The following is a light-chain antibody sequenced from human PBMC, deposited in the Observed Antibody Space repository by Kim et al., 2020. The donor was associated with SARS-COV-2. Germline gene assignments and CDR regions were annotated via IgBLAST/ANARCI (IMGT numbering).Light chain of an antibody. Sequence: EIVLTQSPGTLSLSPGERATLSCRASQSVSSSYLAWYQQKPGQAPRLLIYGASSRATGIPDRFSGSGSGTDFTLTISRLEPVDFAVYYCQQYGSSPWTFGQGTKVDIK. CDR2: GAS. CDR1: QSVSSSY. V-gene: IGKV3-20*01. J-gene: IGKJ1*01. CDR3: QQYGSSPWT.